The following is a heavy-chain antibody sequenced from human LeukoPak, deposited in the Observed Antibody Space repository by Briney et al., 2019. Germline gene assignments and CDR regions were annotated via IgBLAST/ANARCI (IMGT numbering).Heavy chain of an antibody. Sequence: GGSLRLSCGVSGFTFSSFGMSWVRQAPGKGLEWVSGISASGAGTYYADSVKGRFTISRDNSKNTLYLQMNSLNAEDTAVYYCSKDPLGHCSGGSCYLGQGTLVTVPS. CDR2: ISASGAGT. V-gene: IGHV3-23*01. CDR1: GFTFSSFG. J-gene: IGHJ4*02. CDR3: SKDPLGHCSGGSCY. D-gene: IGHD2-15*01.